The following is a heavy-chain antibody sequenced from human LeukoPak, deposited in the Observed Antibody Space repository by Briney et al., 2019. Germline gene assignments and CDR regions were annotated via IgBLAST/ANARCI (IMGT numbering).Heavy chain of an antibody. CDR3: ARSRDGYNGEDY. D-gene: IGHD5-24*01. J-gene: IGHJ4*02. CDR2: IIPIFGTA. Sequence: GASVKVSCKASGGTFSSYAISWVRQAPGQGLEWMGGIIPIFGTANYAQKFQGRVTITTDESTSTAYMELSSLRSEDTAVYYCARSRDGYNGEDYWGQGTLVTVSS. V-gene: IGHV1-69*05. CDR1: GGTFSSYA.